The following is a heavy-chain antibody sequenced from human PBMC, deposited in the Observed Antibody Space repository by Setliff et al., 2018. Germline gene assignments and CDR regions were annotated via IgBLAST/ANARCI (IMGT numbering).Heavy chain of an antibody. V-gene: IGHV3-23*01. J-gene: IGHJ4*02. CDR3: ARAYYYDSSGLRGSGY. CDR2: ISASGDTT. D-gene: IGHD3-22*01. CDR1: GYTSSSYA. Sequence: GGSLRLSCAASGYTSSSYAMTWVRQAPGKGLEWVSIISASGDTTYYADSVKGRFTISRDNSKNTLYLQMNSLRAEDTAVYYCARAYYYDSSGLRGSGYWGQGTLVTVSS.